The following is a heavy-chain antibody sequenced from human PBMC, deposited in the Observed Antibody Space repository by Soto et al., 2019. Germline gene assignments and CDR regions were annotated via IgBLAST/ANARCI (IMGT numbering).Heavy chain of an antibody. D-gene: IGHD2-2*01. J-gene: IGHJ3*02. Sequence: PGESLKISCKGSGYSFTSYWIGWVRQMPVKGLEWMGIIYPGDSDARYSPSFQGQVTISANKSISTAYLQWSSLKASDTAMYYCAKTPEPYCSSTSCYAFDIWGQGTMVTVSS. CDR2: IYPGDSDA. V-gene: IGHV5-51*01. CDR1: GYSFTSYW. CDR3: AKTPEPYCSSTSCYAFDI.